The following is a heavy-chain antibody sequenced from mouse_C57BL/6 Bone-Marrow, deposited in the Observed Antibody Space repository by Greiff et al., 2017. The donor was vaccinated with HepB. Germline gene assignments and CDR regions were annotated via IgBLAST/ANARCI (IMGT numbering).Heavy chain of an antibody. D-gene: IGHD4-1*01. CDR1: GFNIKDDY. V-gene: IGHV14-4*01. J-gene: IGHJ3*01. CDR2: IDPENGDT. CDR3: TPIGWDEGCAY. Sequence: EVQLQQSGAELVRPGASVKLSCTASGFNIKDDYMHWVKQRPEQGLEWIGWIDPENGDTEYASKFQGKATITADTSSNTAYLQLSSLTSEDTAVYYCTPIGWDEGCAYWGQGTLVTVSA.